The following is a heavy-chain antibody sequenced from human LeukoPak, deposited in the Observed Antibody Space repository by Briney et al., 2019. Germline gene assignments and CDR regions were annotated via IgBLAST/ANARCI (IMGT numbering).Heavy chain of an antibody. D-gene: IGHD3-16*01. V-gene: IGHV3-30*02. CDR3: AKDTPLCYFDY. CDR2: IRNDGSII. Sequence: GRSLRLSCAASGFTFSSYGMHWIRQAPGKGLEWVAFIRNDGSIIYNADSVKGRFTISRDNSKNTLYLQMNCLRADDTAVYYCAKDTPLCYFDYWGQGTLVTVSS. CDR1: GFTFSSYG. J-gene: IGHJ4*02.